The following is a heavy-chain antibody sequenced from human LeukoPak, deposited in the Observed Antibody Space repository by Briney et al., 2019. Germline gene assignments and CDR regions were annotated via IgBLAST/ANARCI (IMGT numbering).Heavy chain of an antibody. CDR3: ASSGSYYGFGAFDI. V-gene: IGHV3-74*01. CDR2: INSDGSST. J-gene: IGHJ3*02. D-gene: IGHD1-26*01. CDR1: GFTFSSYW. Sequence: PGGSLRLSCAASGFTFSSYWMHWVRQAPGKGLVWVSRINSDGSSTSYADSVKGRFTISRDNAKNTLYLQMNSLRAEDTAVYYCASSGSYYGFGAFDIWGQGTMVTVSS.